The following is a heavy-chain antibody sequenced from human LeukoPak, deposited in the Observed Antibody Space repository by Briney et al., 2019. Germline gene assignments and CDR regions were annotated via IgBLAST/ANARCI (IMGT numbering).Heavy chain of an antibody. CDR2: ISGSGGGA. Sequence: GGSLRLSCAASRFTFSSYAMNWVRQVPGKGLEWLSAISGSGGGAYYADSVKGRFTISRDNSKNTLYLQMNSLRAEDTAVYYCARWDCTSTSCYPPNFYGMGIWGQGTTVSVSS. J-gene: IGHJ6*02. CDR1: RFTFSSYA. V-gene: IGHV3-23*01. CDR3: ARWDCTSTSCYPPNFYGMGI. D-gene: IGHD2-2*01.